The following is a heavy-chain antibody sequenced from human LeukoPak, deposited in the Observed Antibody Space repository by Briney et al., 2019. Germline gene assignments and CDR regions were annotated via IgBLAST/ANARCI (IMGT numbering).Heavy chain of an antibody. V-gene: IGHV1-69*04. CDR1: GGTFSSYA. Sequence: SVKVSCKASGGTFSSYAISWVRQAPGQGLEWMGRIIPILGIANYAQKFQGRVTITADKSTSTAYMELSSLRSEDTAMYYCARDGYCSGGSCQNFDYWGQGTLVTVSS. CDR2: IIPILGIA. CDR3: ARDGYCSGGSCQNFDY. J-gene: IGHJ4*02. D-gene: IGHD2-15*01.